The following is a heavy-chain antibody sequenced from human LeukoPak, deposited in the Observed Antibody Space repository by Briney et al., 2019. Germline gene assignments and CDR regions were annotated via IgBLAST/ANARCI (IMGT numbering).Heavy chain of an antibody. V-gene: IGHV4-31*03. J-gene: IGHJ4*02. CDR1: GESISSGGYY. CDR3: ARRYYDILTGYNPFDY. Sequence: PSQTLSLTCTVSGESISSGGYYWSWIRQHPGRGLEWVGYISYTGSTSYNPSLKSRLTLSLDTSADQLSLRLTSVSAADTAVYYCARRYYDILTGYNPFDYWGQGTLVTVSS. CDR2: ISYTGST. D-gene: IGHD3-9*01.